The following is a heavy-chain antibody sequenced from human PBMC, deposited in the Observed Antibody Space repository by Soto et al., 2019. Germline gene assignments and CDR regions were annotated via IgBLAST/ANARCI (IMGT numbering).Heavy chain of an antibody. CDR3: VKHAEYQLVSWFDP. V-gene: IGHV3-23*01. D-gene: IGHD6-6*01. CDR1: GYSFSTYA. CDR2: ISAGGGSP. Sequence: EVHLLESGGGLVQPGGSLRLSCAASGYSFSTYAMSWVRQAPGKGLEWVSGISAGGGSPFIADSVKGRFIISRDNAKDNLYLQMNSLTGEDTAIYYCVKHAEYQLVSWFDPWGQGTLVTVSS. J-gene: IGHJ5*02.